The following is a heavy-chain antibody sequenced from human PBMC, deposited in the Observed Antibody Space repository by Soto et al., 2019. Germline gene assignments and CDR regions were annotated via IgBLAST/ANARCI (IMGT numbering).Heavy chain of an antibody. CDR2: IIPIFGTA. V-gene: IGHV1-69*13. Sequence: GPSVRVSCKASGGTFSSYAISWVRQAPGQAIDWMGGIIPIFGTANCAQKFQGRVTITADESTSSAYIELSSLRSEDTAVYYCARDPSQLGKSRFCDYWGQGTLVTVSS. CDR3: ARDPSQLGKSRFCDY. D-gene: IGHD7-27*01. J-gene: IGHJ4*02. CDR1: GGTFSSYA.